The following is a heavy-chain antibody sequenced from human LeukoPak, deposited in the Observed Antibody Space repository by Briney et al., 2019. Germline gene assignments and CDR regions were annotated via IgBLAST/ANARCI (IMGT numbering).Heavy chain of an antibody. J-gene: IGHJ4*02. Sequence: GGSLRLSCAASGFTFSSYGMHWVRQAPGKGLEWVAVISYDGSNKYYADSVKGRFTISRDNSKNTLYLQMNSLRAEDTAVYYCAKERPYVDTAIVGDYWGQGTLVTVSS. CDR2: ISYDGSNK. V-gene: IGHV3-30*18. CDR3: AKERPYVDTAIVGDY. D-gene: IGHD5-18*01. CDR1: GFTFSSYG.